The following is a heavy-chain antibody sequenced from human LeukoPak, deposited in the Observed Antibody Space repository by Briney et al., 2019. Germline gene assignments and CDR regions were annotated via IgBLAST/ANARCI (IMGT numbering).Heavy chain of an antibody. CDR2: INAGNGNT. Sequence: ASVKVSCKASGYTFTSYAMHWARQAPGQRLEWMGWINAGNGNTKYSQKFQGRATITRDTSASTAYMELSSLRSEDTAVYYCARTQRLQSPSFDYWGQGTLVTVSS. J-gene: IGHJ4*02. CDR3: ARTQRLQSPSFDY. CDR1: GYTFTSYA. V-gene: IGHV1-3*01. D-gene: IGHD4-11*01.